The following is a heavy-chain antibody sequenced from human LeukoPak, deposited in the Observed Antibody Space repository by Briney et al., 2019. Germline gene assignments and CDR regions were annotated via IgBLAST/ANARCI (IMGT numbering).Heavy chain of an antibody. V-gene: IGHV3-7*01. CDR3: ARGITIFAVVGYCFDF. CDR2: IKREGDEK. J-gene: IGHJ4*02. Sequence: GGALRLSRAASGVTFSTDRMSWVREGPGKGVERVANIKREGDEKYYVDSVKGRFTISRDNTENSLYLQMSSLRAEDTGLYKCARGITIFAVVGYCFDFWGQGTLVSVSS. D-gene: IGHD3-3*01. CDR1: GVTFSTDR.